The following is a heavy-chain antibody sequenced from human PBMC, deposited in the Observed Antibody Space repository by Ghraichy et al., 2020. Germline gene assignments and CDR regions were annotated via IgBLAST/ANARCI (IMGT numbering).Heavy chain of an antibody. CDR1: GGSISYYY. J-gene: IGHJ5*02. V-gene: IGHV4-59*01. CDR2: IYYSGST. D-gene: IGHD5-18*01. CDR3: ARDGYYYGPPGWFDP. Sequence: SQTLSLTCTVSGGSISYYYWSWIRQPPGMGLEWIGYIYYSGSTTYNPSLKSRVTMSVDTSKNQFSLKLNSVTAADTAMYYCARDGYYYGPPGWFDPWGQGTLVTVSS.